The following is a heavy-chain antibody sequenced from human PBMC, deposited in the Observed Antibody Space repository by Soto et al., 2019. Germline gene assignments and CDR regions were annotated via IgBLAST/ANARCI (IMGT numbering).Heavy chain of an antibody. CDR2: XXXEGGXN. CDR1: GFTFSSXA. J-gene: IGHJ1*01. V-gene: IGHV3-23*01. D-gene: IGHD4-17*01. Sequence: GGSLRLSCAASGFTFSSXAMXWXRQAPGKGLEWXSXXXXEGGXNYYEDSVKGRFTISRDNSKNTLYLQMNSLRAEDTAVYYCARAMPERAVTXXIAEYFQHWGQGTLVTVSS. CDR3: ARAMPERAVTXXIAEYFQH.